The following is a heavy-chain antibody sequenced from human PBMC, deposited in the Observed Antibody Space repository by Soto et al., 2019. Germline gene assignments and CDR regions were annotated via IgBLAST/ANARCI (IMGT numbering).Heavy chain of an antibody. D-gene: IGHD2-15*01. J-gene: IGHJ4*02. Sequence: DVVLVNSGGGFVRPGESLRLSCGASGFRFTSFGMNWVRQGPGKGLEWLSYISGLSATTYYADSVRGRFTVSRDNDMNLLFLHLNNLRDDDTAVYYCTRGGAARPDYWGQGSRVVVSS. CDR1: GFRFTSFG. CDR3: TRGGAARPDY. CDR2: ISGLSATT. V-gene: IGHV3-48*02.